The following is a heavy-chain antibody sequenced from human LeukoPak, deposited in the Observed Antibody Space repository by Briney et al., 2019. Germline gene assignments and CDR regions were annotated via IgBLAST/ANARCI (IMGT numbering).Heavy chain of an antibody. J-gene: IGHJ3*02. V-gene: IGHV3-66*01. Sequence: GGSLRLSCAASGFTVNDYYMSWVRQAPGKGLEWVSIIYSGGITSYADSVKGRFTISRDNSKNTLYLQLNSLRAEDTAVYYCARGYFAVGAFDIWGQGTMVTVSS. CDR2: IYSGGIT. D-gene: IGHD3-3*01. CDR1: GFTVNDYY. CDR3: ARGYFAVGAFDI.